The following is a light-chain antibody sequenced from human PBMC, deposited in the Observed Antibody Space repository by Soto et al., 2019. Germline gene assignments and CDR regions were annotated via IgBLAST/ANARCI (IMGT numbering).Light chain of an antibody. Sequence: QSALTQPASVSGSPGQTLTISCTGTSSDVGRYNTVSWYQHHPGKAPKLIIYEVTHRPAGISDRFSASKSGNTASLTISGLQAEDEADYYCNSLRVNHLYVFGSGTKVTVL. J-gene: IGLJ1*01. V-gene: IGLV2-14*01. CDR1: SSDVGRYNT. CDR2: EVT. CDR3: NSLRVNHLYV.